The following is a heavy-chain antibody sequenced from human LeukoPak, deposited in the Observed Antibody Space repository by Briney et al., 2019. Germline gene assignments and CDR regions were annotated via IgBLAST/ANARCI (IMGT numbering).Heavy chain of an antibody. Sequence: GGSLRLSCAASGFTFSSYWMSWVRQAPGKGLEWVANIKHDGSEKYYVDSVKGRFTISRDNAKNSLYLQMNSLRVDDTAMYYCARALQWLATDAFDIWGQGTMVTVSS. J-gene: IGHJ3*02. CDR1: GFTFSSYW. V-gene: IGHV3-7*01. CDR2: IKHDGSEK. CDR3: ARALQWLATDAFDI. D-gene: IGHD6-19*01.